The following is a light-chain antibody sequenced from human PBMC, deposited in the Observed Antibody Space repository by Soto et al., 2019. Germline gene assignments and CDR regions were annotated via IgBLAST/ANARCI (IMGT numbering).Light chain of an antibody. CDR2: GAS. CDR3: QRRSGWPLT. Sequence: EIVLTQSPATLSLSPGERATLSCRASQTFSGYLVWYQQKPGQAPRLLIFGASNRATGVPARFSASGSGTDFTLPIGSLELENFAVYYCQRRSGWPLTFGGGTRVRSN. V-gene: IGKV3-11*01. CDR1: QTFSGY. J-gene: IGKJ4*01.